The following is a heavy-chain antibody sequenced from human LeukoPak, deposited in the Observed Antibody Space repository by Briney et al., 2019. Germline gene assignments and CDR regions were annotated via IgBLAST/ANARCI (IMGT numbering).Heavy chain of an antibody. CDR2: IRSDGSTK. CDR3: AKDLPAAYFDY. D-gene: IGHD2-2*01. J-gene: IGHJ4*02. Sequence: GGSLRLSCAASGFTFSNAWMSWVRQAPGKGLEWVAFIRSDGSTKYYADSVKGRFTISRDNSKNTLYLQMNSLRAEDTAVYYCAKDLPAAYFDYWGQGTLVTVSS. V-gene: IGHV3-30*02. CDR1: GFTFSNAW.